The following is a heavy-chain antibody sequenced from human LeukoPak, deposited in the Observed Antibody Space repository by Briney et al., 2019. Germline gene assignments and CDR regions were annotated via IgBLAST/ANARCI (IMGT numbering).Heavy chain of an antibody. Sequence: PGGSLRLSCAASGFTFSSYWMSWVRQAPGKGLEWVANIKQDGSEKYYVDSVKGRFTISRDNAKNSLYLQMNSLRAEATAVYYCAREEGPPAEYQPLLYPSPTFDYWGQGTLVTVSS. V-gene: IGHV3-7*01. CDR1: GFTFSSYW. D-gene: IGHD2-2*02. CDR2: IKQDGSEK. CDR3: AREEGPPAEYQPLLYPSPTFDY. J-gene: IGHJ4*02.